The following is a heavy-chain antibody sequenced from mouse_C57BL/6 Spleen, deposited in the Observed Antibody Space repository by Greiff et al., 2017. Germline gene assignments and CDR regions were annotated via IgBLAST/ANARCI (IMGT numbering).Heavy chain of an antibody. CDR3: AREEKGGDGYYGFAY. Sequence: QVHVKQPGTELVKPGASVKLSCKASGYTFTSYWMHWVKQRPGQGLEWIGNINPSNGGTNYNEKFKSKATLTVDKSSSTAYMQLSSLTSEDSAVYYCAREEKGGDGYYGFAYWGQGTLVTVSA. V-gene: IGHV1-53*01. CDR2: INPSNGGT. D-gene: IGHD2-3*01. CDR1: GYTFTSYW. J-gene: IGHJ3*01.